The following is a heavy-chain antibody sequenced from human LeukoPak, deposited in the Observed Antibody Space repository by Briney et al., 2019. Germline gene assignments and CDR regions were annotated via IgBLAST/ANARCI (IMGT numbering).Heavy chain of an antibody. Sequence: GGSLRLSCAASGFTFSGWMSWLRQAPGKGLEWVANIKQDPTAKYYVDSGKGRFTISRDNAKNSLYLDMNSLRAEDTAVYYCARLVWGTDRYFDLWGQGTLVTVSS. J-gene: IGHJ4*02. D-gene: IGHD3-16*01. CDR2: IKQDPTAK. CDR1: GFTFSGW. V-gene: IGHV3-7*01. CDR3: ARLVWGTDRYFDL.